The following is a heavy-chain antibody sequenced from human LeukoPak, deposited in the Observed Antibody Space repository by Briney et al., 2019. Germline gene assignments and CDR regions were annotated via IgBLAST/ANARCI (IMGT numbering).Heavy chain of an antibody. J-gene: IGHJ4*02. Sequence: GASVKVSCKASGYTFSSYGISWVRQAPGQGLEWMGWISVNSGNANYAQKLQGRVTMTTDTSTSTAYMELSRLRSDDTAVYYCARVAKGLTWIQLSYYFDYWGQGTLVTVSS. D-gene: IGHD5-18*01. CDR1: GYTFSSYG. CDR3: ARVAKGLTWIQLSYYFDY. CDR2: ISVNSGNA. V-gene: IGHV1-18*01.